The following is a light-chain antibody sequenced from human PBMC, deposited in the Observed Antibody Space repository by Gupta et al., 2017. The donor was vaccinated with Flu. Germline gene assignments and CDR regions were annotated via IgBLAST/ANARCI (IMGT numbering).Light chain of an antibody. CDR1: ALPTQS. J-gene: IGLJ2*01. V-gene: IGLV3-25*03. CDR2: KDR. Sequence: SSDLTQPPSVSFSHGQTARLACPGDALPTQSSSWYQMKPGQAPVLVIYKDRERPSGIPERFSGSTSGTTVTLTISGVQAEDEAEYYRQSAKNGASYPVIFGGGTTLTVL. CDR3: QSAKNGASYPVI.